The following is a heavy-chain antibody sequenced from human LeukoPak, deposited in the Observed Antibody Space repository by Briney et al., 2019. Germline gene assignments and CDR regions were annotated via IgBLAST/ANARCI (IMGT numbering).Heavy chain of an antibody. Sequence: TGGSLRLSCAASGFTFSSYAMHWVRQAPGKGLEWVAVISYDGSNKYYADSVKGRFTISRDNSKNTLYLQMNSLRAEDTAVYYCARVAGYSSGWYPGGNWFDPWGQGTLVTVSS. CDR3: ARVAGYSSGWYPGGNWFDP. CDR1: GFTFSSYA. V-gene: IGHV3-30-3*01. J-gene: IGHJ5*02. CDR2: ISYDGSNK. D-gene: IGHD6-19*01.